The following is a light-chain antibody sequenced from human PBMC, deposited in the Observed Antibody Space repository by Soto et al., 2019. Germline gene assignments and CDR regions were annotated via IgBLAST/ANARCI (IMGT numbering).Light chain of an antibody. V-gene: IGKV3-20*01. CDR1: QSITNSY. CDR3: QQYSSSPWT. J-gene: IGKJ1*01. Sequence: EIVLTQSPGTLSLSPGERATLSCRASQSITNSYLAWYQQKPGQAPRLLIYGAASRATGIPDRFSGSESGTDFTLTISRLEPEDFAVYYCQQYSSSPWTFGQGTKVDIK. CDR2: GAA.